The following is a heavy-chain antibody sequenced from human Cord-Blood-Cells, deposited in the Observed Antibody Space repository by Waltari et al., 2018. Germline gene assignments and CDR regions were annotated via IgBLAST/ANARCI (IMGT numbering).Heavy chain of an antibody. J-gene: IGHJ4*02. CDR1: GGTFSTYT. V-gene: IGHV1-69*01. D-gene: IGHD4-4*01. CDR2: IIPIFCTA. CDR3: ARGRGTMTTVTTGLDY. Sequence: QVQLVQSGAEVKKPGSSVKVSCTASGGTFSTYTISWVRQPPGQGLEWMGGIIPIFCTANYAQKFQGRVTITADEATSTAYMELSSLRSEDTAVYYCARGRGTMTTVTTGLDYWGQGTLVTVSS.